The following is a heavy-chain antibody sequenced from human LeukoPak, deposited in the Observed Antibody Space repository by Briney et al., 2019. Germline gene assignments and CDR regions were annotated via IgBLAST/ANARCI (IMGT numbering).Heavy chain of an antibody. CDR3: ARDNIAINEWEPLFDY. V-gene: IGHV3-74*01. D-gene: IGHD1-26*01. CDR2: ITADGRST. J-gene: IGHJ4*02. Sequence: GGSLRLSCASSASDFRTSWMHWVRQGPGTGLVWVSLITADGRSTTYADSVKGRFTISRDNAKNTLYLQMHSLRAEDTAVYYCARDNIAINEWEPLFDYWGQGTLVTVSS. CDR1: ASDFRTSW.